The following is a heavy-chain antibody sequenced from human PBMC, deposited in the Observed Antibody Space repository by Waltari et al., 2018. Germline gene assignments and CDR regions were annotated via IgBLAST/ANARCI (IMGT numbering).Heavy chain of an antibody. CDR2: ISDSGGDI. J-gene: IGHJ4*02. D-gene: IGHD1-1*01. V-gene: IGHV3-23*01. CDR1: GFTFSTYA. CDR3: AKDQSATTPRRWDY. Sequence: EVQLLESGGGLVQPGGSLRLSCEASGFTFSTYAMRWVRQVPGKGPGWVSSISDSGGDIYYADSVKGRFTISRDNSKDTVDLQMNSLRVEDTAVYYCAKDQSATTPRRWDYWGQGTVVSVSS.